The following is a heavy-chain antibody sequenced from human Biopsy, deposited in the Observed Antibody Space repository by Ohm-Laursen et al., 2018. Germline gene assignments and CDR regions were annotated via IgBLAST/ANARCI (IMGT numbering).Heavy chain of an antibody. CDR3: AREAVVATIDDGFDV. J-gene: IGHJ3*01. CDR1: GFIFSDHY. V-gene: IGHV3-7*01. CDR2: IKKDSSFK. D-gene: IGHD5-12*01. Sequence: SLRLSCAAPGFIFSDHYMTWVRQAPGKGLEWVANIKKDSSFKFYADSVRGRFTISRDNAKRSVFLQMNSLRAEDTAVYYCAREAVVATIDDGFDVWGQGTVVTVSS.